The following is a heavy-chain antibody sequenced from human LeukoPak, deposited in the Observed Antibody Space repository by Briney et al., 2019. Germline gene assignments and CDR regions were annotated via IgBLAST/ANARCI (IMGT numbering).Heavy chain of an antibody. V-gene: IGHV3-23*01. CDR2: ISGSGGST. D-gene: IGHD3-10*01. J-gene: IGHJ4*02. CDR3: AKYGGSGSYHDY. Sequence: GGSLRLSCAASGFTFSSYGMSWVRQAPGKGLEWVSAISGSGGSTYYADSVKGRFTISRDNSKNTLYLQMNSLRAEDTAVYYCAKYGGSGSYHDYWGQGTLVTVSS. CDR1: GFTFSSYG.